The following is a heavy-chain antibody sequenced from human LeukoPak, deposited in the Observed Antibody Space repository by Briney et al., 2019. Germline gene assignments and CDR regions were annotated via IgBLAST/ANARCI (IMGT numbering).Heavy chain of an antibody. D-gene: IGHD4-17*01. CDR2: ISAYNGNT. V-gene: IGHV1-18*01. J-gene: IGHJ4*02. Sequence: PGASVKVSCKASGYTFTSYGISWVPQAPRQGLEWMGWISAYNGNTNYAQKLQGRATMTTDTSTSTAYMELRSLRSDATAVYYCASGPGNRDYGDYYFDYWGQGTLVTVSS. CDR3: ASGPGNRDYGDYYFDY. CDR1: GYTFTSYG.